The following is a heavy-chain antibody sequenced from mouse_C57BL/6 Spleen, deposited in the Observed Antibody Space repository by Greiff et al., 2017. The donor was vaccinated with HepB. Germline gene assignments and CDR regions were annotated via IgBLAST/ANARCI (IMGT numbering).Heavy chain of an antibody. Sequence: VKLVESGAELVKPGASVKISCKASGYAFSSYWMNWVKQRPGKGLEWIGQIYPGDGDTNYNGKFKGKATLTADKSSSTAYMQLSSLTSEDSAVYFCAREGNGSSYFDYWGQGTTLTVSS. CDR2: IYPGDGDT. J-gene: IGHJ2*01. CDR3: AREGNGSSYFDY. D-gene: IGHD1-1*01. CDR1: GYAFSSYW. V-gene: IGHV1-80*01.